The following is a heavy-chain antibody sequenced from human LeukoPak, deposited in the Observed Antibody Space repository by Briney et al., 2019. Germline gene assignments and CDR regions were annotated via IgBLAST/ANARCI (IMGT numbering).Heavy chain of an antibody. V-gene: IGHV4-59*01. Sequence: NPSETLSLTCTVSGGSISSYYWSWIRQPPGKGREWIGYIYYSGTTNYNPSLKSRVTISVDTSKNQFSLKLSSVTAADTAVYYCARGVYIAAAQYAYWGQGTLVTVSS. CDR2: IYYSGTT. CDR1: GGSISSYY. CDR3: ARGVYIAAAQYAY. D-gene: IGHD6-13*01. J-gene: IGHJ4*02.